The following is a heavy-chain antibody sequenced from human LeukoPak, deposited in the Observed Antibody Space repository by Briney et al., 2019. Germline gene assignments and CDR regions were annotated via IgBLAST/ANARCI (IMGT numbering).Heavy chain of an antibody. CDR3: ARGKGVTTVTTDFDY. CDR2: ISSSSSYI. Sequence: GGSLRLSCAASGFTFSSYSMNWVRQAPGKGLEWVSSISSSSSYIYYADSVKGRFTISRDNAKNSLYLQMNSLRAEDTAVYYCARGKGVTTVTTDFDYWGQGTLVTVSS. CDR1: GFTFSSYS. J-gene: IGHJ4*02. V-gene: IGHV3-21*01. D-gene: IGHD4-17*01.